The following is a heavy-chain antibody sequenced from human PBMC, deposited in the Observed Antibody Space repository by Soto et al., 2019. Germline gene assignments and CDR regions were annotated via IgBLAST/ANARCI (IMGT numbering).Heavy chain of an antibody. V-gene: IGHV5-10-1*01. CDR2: IDPSDSYT. CDR1: GYSFTSYW. J-gene: IGHJ3*02. Sequence: LKISCKGSGYSFTSYWISWVRQMPGKGLEWMGRIDPSDSYTNYSPSFQGHVTISADKSISTAYLQWSSLKASDTAMYYGASSYYNLYAFDIWGQGTMVTVSS. CDR3: ASSYYNLYAFDI. D-gene: IGHD3-10*01.